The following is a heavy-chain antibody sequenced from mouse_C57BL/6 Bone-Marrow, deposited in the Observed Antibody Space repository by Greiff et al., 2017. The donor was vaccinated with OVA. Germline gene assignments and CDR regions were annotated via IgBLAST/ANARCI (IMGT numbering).Heavy chain of an antibody. J-gene: IGHJ2*01. Sequence: VQLQQSGAELVRPGASVTLSCKASGYTFTDYEMHWVKQTPVPGLAWIGAIDPETGGTAYTQKFKGTAILTADKSSSTAYMEHRSLTSEDSSVYYCTRSYSNYGDFDYWGQGTTLTVSS. V-gene: IGHV1-15*01. CDR2: IDPETGGT. D-gene: IGHD2-5*01. CDR1: GYTFTDYE. CDR3: TRSYSNYGDFDY.